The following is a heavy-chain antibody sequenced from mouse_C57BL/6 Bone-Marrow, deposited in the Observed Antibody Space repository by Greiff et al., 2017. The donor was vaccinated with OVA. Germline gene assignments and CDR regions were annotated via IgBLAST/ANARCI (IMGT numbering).Heavy chain of an antibody. D-gene: IGHD1-1*02. CDR2: IWSGGST. CDR1: GFSLTSYG. V-gene: IGHV2-2*01. Sequence: VQLQQSGPGLVQPSQSLSITCTVSGFSLTSYGVHWVRQSPGKGLEWLGVIWSGGSTDYNAAFISRLSISKDNSTSQVFFKMNSLQADDTTVYYCARKFGTAWFAYWGQGTLVTVSA. CDR3: ARKFGTAWFAY. J-gene: IGHJ3*01.